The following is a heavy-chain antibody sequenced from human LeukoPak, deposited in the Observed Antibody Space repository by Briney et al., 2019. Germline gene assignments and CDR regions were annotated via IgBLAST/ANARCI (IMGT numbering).Heavy chain of an antibody. D-gene: IGHD3-16*02. CDR1: GGSISSYSYY. J-gene: IGHJ4*02. CDR3: ASRTSLSRYPFDY. V-gene: IGHV4-39*07. CDR2: MYHNGST. Sequence: ASETLSLTCTVSGGSISSYSYYWGWIRQPPGKGLEWIGSMYHNGSTNYNPSLKSRVTISVDKSKNQFSLKLSSVTAADTAVYYCASRTSLSRYPFDYWGQGTLVTVSS.